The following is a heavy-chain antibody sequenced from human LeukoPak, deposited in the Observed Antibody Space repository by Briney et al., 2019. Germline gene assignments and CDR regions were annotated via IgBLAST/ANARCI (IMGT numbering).Heavy chain of an antibody. D-gene: IGHD3-3*02. J-gene: IGHJ6*03. CDR3: ARAFYPGYYSYMAV. CDR2: FYTSGTT. V-gene: IGHV4-61*02. CDR1: GVSISSDSYY. Sequence: SETLSLTCTVSGVSISSDSYYWSWIRQPAGKGLEWIGRFYTSGTTNYNPSLKSRVTISVDTSKNQFSLKLSSVTAVDTAVYYCARAFYPGYYSYMAVWGKGTTVTVSS.